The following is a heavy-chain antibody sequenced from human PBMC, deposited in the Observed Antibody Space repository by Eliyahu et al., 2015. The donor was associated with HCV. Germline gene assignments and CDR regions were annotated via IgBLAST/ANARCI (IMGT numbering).Heavy chain of an antibody. CDR1: GGSISSGGYS. Sequence: QLQLQESGSGLVKPSQTLSLTCVVSGGSISSGGYSWSWIRQPPGKGLEWIGYIYHSGGTYYNPSLKSRLTISVDTSKNQFSLRLSSVTAADTAVYYCASSPHYSNYFFDWGQGTLVTVSS. CDR3: ASSPHYSNYFFD. CDR2: IYHSGGT. V-gene: IGHV4-30-2*01. J-gene: IGHJ4*02. D-gene: IGHD4-11*01.